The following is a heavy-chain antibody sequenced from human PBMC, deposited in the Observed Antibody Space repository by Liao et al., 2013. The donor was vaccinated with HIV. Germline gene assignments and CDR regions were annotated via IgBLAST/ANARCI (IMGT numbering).Heavy chain of an antibody. CDR3: ARERGFLDY. Sequence: QVQLQESGPGLVKPSETLSLTCTVSGGSINNYFWSWIRQPAGKGLEWIGRISTSGSANYNPSLDSRVTMSLDTSRNQFSLNLNSVTAADTAVYYCARERGFLDYWGQGTLVTVSS. J-gene: IGHJ4*02. CDR1: GGSINNYF. V-gene: IGHV4-4*07. CDR2: ISTSGSA.